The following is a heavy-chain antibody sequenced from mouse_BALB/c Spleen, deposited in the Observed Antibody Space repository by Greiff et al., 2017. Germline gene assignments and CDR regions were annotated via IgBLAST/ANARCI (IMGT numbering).Heavy chain of an antibody. CDR3: ARDGYYKRGFAY. Sequence: QVQLQQSGPELVKPGASVKMSCKASGYTFTDYVISWVKQRTGQGLEWIGEIYPGSGSTYYNEKFKGKATLTADKSSNTAYMQLSSLTSEDSAVYFCARDGYYKRGFAYWGQGTLVTVSA. V-gene: IGHV1-77*01. D-gene: IGHD2-3*01. CDR2: IYPGSGST. J-gene: IGHJ3*01. CDR1: GYTFTDYV.